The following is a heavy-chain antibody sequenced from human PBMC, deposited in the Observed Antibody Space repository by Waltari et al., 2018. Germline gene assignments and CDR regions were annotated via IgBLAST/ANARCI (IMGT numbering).Heavy chain of an antibody. CDR2: ISYDGSNK. J-gene: IGHJ4*02. Sequence: QVQLVESGGGVVQPGRSLRLSCAASGFTFSSYAMHWVRQAPGKGLEWVAVISYDGSNKYSADSVKGRFTISRDNSKNTLYLQMNSLRAEDTAVYYCARDLTGIAVANDYWGQGTLVTVSS. CDR3: ARDLTGIAVANDY. V-gene: IGHV3-30-3*01. CDR1: GFTFSSYA. D-gene: IGHD6-19*01.